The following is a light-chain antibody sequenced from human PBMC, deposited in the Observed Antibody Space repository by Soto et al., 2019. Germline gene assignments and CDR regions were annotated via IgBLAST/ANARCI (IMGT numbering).Light chain of an antibody. J-gene: IGKJ1*01. Sequence: EKVMTQSPGTVSVSPGERATLSCRASQSVSSNLAWYQQKPGQAPRLLIYGASTRATGIPARFSGSGSGTEFTLTISSLQSEDFAVYFCQQHNNWPRTFGQGTKVDI. CDR1: QSVSSN. CDR3: QQHNNWPRT. CDR2: GAS. V-gene: IGKV3-15*01.